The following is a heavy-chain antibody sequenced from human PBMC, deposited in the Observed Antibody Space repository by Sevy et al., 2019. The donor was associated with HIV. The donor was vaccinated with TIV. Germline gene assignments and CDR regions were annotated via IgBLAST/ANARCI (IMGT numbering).Heavy chain of an antibody. Sequence: ASVKVSCKVSGYTLTQLSIHWVRQAPGKGLEWMGSFDPEDGETIYAQNFQGRVTMTEDRSTDTAYMELSSLRSEDTAVYYCATTKDYYDSSGYPFDYWGQGTLVTVSS. CDR1: GYTLTQLS. V-gene: IGHV1-24*01. CDR3: ATTKDYYDSSGYPFDY. D-gene: IGHD3-22*01. CDR2: FDPEDGET. J-gene: IGHJ4*02.